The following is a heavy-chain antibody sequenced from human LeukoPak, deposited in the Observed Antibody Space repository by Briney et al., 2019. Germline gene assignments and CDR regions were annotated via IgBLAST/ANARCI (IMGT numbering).Heavy chain of an antibody. CDR2: ILPISGTA. Sequence: ASVKVSCKASGDTFNNYFLAWVRQAPGQGLEWMGGILPISGTADYAQKFQGRVSITADMSTSTGYMELSSLRSEDTAVYYCARGGYYGSGTYLFDPWGQGTLVTVTS. V-gene: IGHV1-69*06. CDR3: ARGGYYGSGTYLFDP. J-gene: IGHJ5*02. D-gene: IGHD3-10*01. CDR1: GDTFNNYF.